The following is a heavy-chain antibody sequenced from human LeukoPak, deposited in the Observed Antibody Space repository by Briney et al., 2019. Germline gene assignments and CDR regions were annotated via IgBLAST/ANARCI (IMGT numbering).Heavy chain of an antibody. V-gene: IGHV3-30*02. CDR2: IRYDGSNK. CDR1: GFTFSSYG. D-gene: IGHD5-24*01. J-gene: IGHJ4*02. CDR3: AKWGGDGYNPPAFDY. Sequence: GGSLRLSCAASGFTFSSYGMHWVRQAPGKGLEWVAFIRYDGSNKYYADSVKGRFTISRDNSKNTLYLQMNSLRAEDTAAYYCAKWGGDGYNPPAFDYWGQGTLVTVSS.